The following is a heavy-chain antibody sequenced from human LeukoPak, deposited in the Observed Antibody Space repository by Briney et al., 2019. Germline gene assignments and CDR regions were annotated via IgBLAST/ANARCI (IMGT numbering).Heavy chain of an antibody. Sequence: GGSLRLSCAASGFTFSGSVMHWVRQASGKELEWVGRIRSKANSYATAYAASVKGRFTISRDDSKNTAYLQMNSLKTEDTAVYYCSVNYCSGGSCYMLWGQGTLVTVSS. J-gene: IGHJ4*02. CDR2: IRSKANSYAT. D-gene: IGHD2-15*01. CDR1: GFTFSGSV. CDR3: SVNYCSGGSCYML. V-gene: IGHV3-73*01.